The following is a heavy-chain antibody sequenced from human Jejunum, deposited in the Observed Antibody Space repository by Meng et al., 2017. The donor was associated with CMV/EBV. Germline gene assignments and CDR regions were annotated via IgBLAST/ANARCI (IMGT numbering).Heavy chain of an antibody. J-gene: IGHJ4*02. CDR2: IYSDHSGGTT. Sequence: GFNVTTNYISWVRQAPGKGLEWISIIYSDHSGGTTYYADSVEGRFTISRDDSKNRVALQMNGLRREDTAVYYCARVLKGGTYFDNWGQGTQVTVSS. CDR1: GFNVTTNY. CDR3: ARVLKGGTYFDN. D-gene: IGHD1-26*01. V-gene: IGHV3-66*02.